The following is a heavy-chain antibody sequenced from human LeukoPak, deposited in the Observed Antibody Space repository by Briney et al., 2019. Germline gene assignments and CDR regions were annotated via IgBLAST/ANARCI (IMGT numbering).Heavy chain of an antibody. CDR2: IIPIFGTA. D-gene: IGHD2-15*01. CDR1: GGTFSSYA. CDR3: AREGIFHNWFDP. Sequence: VASVKVSCKASGGTFSSYAISWVRQAPGQGLEWMGGIIPIFGTANYAQKFQGRVTITTDESTRTAYMELSSLRSEDTAVYYCAREGIFHNWFDPLGQGTLVTVSS. V-gene: IGHV1-69*05. J-gene: IGHJ5*02.